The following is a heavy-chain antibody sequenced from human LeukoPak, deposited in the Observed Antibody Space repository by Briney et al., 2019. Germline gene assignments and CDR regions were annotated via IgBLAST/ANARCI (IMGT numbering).Heavy chain of an antibody. CDR1: GFTFSSYE. J-gene: IGHJ4*02. CDR3: ARDSSGYYHFDY. D-gene: IGHD3-22*01. CDR2: ISSSGSTI. Sequence: GGSLRLSCAASGFTFSSYEMNWVRQAPGKGLEGVSYISSSGSTIYYPDPVNGRFTISRDNAKISLYLQMHSLRAEDTAVYYCARDSSGYYHFDYWGQGTLVTVSS. V-gene: IGHV3-48*03.